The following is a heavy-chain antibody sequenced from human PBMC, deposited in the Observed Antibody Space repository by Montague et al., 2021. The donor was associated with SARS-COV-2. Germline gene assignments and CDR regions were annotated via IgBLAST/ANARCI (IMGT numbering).Heavy chain of an antibody. CDR1: GGSFSSYY. J-gene: IGHJ4*02. Sequence: SETLSLTCAVSGGSFSSYYWSWIRQPPGKGLELIAEINHSGSSNYNPSXXSQVTMSVDTSKNQFSLKLNSVTVADTAVYYCARLAYCGVVCFSGVEIFFDSWGQGTLVTVSS. CDR2: INHSGSS. V-gene: IGHV4-34*01. CDR3: ARLAYCGVVCFSGVEIFFDS. D-gene: IGHD2-21*01.